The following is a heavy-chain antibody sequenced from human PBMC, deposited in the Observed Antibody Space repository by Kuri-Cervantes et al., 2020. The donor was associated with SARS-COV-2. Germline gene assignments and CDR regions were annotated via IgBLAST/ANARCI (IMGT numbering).Heavy chain of an antibody. J-gene: IGHJ4*02. V-gene: IGHV3-23*01. CDR2: ISGSGGST. CDR1: GFTFSSYA. CDR3: AKLSPITGSTPCYFDY. Sequence: GESLKISCAASGFTFSSYAMSWVRQAPGKGLEWVSAISGSGGSTYCADSVKGRFTISRDNSKNTLYLQMNSLRAEDAALYYCAKLSPITGSTPCYFDYWGQGTLVTVSS. D-gene: IGHD1-7*01.